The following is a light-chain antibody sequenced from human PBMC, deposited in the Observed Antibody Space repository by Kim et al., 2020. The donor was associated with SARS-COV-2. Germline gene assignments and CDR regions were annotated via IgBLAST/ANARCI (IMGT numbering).Light chain of an antibody. CDR2: ANT. CDR3: QSYDNSLNGRV. Sequence: QRITISCTGSSSNLGAPFNVHWYQQLPGATPKLLIFANTNRPSGIPDRFSGSKSGTSASLAITGLQAEDEADYYCQSYDNSLNGRVFGGGTQLTVL. J-gene: IGLJ3*02. CDR1: SSNLGAPFN. V-gene: IGLV1-40*01.